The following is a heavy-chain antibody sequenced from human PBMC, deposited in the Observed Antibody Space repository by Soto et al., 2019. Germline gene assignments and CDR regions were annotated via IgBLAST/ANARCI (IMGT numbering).Heavy chain of an antibody. J-gene: IGHJ6*02. D-gene: IGHD1-1*01. Sequence: VKVSCKASGYTFTTHAXQXXRQAPGQSLEWMGWINGGTGQTKHSQRFQGRVNITRDTSASKPHLELSSLRSEDTAVYYCARGKGMEENQHYYGLDIWGQGTTVTAP. CDR2: INGGTGQT. V-gene: IGHV1-3*01. CDR3: ARGKGMEENQHYYGLDI. CDR1: GYTFTTHA.